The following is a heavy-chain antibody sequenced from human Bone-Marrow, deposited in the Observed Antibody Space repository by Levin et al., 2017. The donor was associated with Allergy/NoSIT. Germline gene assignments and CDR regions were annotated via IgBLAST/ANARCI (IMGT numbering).Heavy chain of an antibody. Sequence: SETLSLTCAVSGISISRHYWSWIRQTPGKGLEWIGYIYHTGSTKYNPSLKGRVSISVDTSRNQFSLNLSSVTAADTAIYYCATATLFLEDAFDIWGHGTMVVVSS. V-gene: IGHV4-59*11. D-gene: IGHD2-15*01. J-gene: IGHJ3*02. CDR3: ATATLFLEDAFDI. CDR2: IYHTGST. CDR1: GISISRHY.